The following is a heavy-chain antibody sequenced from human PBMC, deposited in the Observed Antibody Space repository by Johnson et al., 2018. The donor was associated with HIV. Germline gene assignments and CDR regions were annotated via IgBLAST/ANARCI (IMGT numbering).Heavy chain of an antibody. Sequence: VQLVESGGGLVQPGGSLRLSCAVSGFSFSRYWMSWVRQAPGKGLEWVANIKQDGSEEYYVDSVKGRFTISRDNAKNSVYVQMNSLRAEDTAIYYCARAPYSSGWGDSTNAFDIWGQGTMVTVSS. D-gene: IGHD6-19*01. CDR1: GFSFSRYW. CDR3: ARAPYSSGWGDSTNAFDI. V-gene: IGHV3-7*01. J-gene: IGHJ3*02. CDR2: IKQDGSEE.